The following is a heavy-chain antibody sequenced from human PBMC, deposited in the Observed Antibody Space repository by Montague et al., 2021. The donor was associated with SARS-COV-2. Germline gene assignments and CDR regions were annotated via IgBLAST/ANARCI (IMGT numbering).Heavy chain of an antibody. CDR3: ARAQATCFMSNWVNYFDY. D-gene: IGHD1-1*01. Sequence: SETLSLTCSVSGDSISSYYWSWIRQSPGRGLDWIGHIYYTGSAKYNPSLKNRVSISVDTSRRQFSLNLTSVTAADTAVYYCARAQATCFMSNWVNYFDYWGQGAPVTVSS. CDR1: GDSISSYY. CDR2: IYYTGSA. J-gene: IGHJ4*02. V-gene: IGHV4-59*12.